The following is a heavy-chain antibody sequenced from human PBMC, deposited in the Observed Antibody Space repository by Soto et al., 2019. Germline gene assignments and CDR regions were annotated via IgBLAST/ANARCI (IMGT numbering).Heavy chain of an antibody. V-gene: IGHV4-31*02. CDR1: GGSISSGGYY. CDR3: ARGHKTYYGSGSYYRFDY. CDR2: IYYSGST. J-gene: IGHJ4*02. Sequence: PSETLSLTCTVSGGSISSGGYYWSWIRQHPGKGLEWIGYIYYSGSTYYNPSLKSRVTISVDTSKNQFSLKLSSVTAADTAVYYCARGHKTYYGSGSYYRFDYWGQGTLVTVSS. D-gene: IGHD3-10*01.